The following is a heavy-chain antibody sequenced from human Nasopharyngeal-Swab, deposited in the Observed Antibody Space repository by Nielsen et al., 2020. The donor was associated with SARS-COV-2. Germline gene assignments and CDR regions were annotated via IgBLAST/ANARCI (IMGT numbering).Heavy chain of an antibody. Sequence: GVLKISCAASGFTFSSYSMNWVRQAPGKGLEWVSSISSSSSYIYYADSVKGRFTISRDNAKNSLYLQMNSLRAEDTAVYYCARAAPGSGSSSDYWGQGTLVTVSS. D-gene: IGHD3-10*01. V-gene: IGHV3-21*01. CDR2: ISSSSSYI. CDR1: GFTFSSYS. J-gene: IGHJ4*02. CDR3: ARAAPGSGSSSDY.